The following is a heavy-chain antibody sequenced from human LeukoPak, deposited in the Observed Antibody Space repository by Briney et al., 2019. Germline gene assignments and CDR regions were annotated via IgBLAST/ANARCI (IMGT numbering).Heavy chain of an antibody. J-gene: IGHJ5*02. CDR1: GGSISSSSYY. V-gene: IGHV4-39*01. Sequence: SETLSLTCTVSGGSISSSSYYWGWIRQPPGKGLEWIGSIYYSGSTCYNPSLKSRVTISVDTSKNQFSLKLSSVTAADTAVYYCANLFMGSSWSSPDNWFDPWGQGTLVTVSS. D-gene: IGHD6-13*01. CDR3: ANLFMGSSWSSPDNWFDP. CDR2: IYYSGST.